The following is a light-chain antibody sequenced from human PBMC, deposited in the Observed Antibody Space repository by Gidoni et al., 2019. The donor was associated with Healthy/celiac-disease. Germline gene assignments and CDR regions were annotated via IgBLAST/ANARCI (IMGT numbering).Light chain of an antibody. J-gene: IGLJ2*01. CDR3: SSYAGSNIL. V-gene: IGLV2-8*01. CDR1: SSDIGGHNS. CDR2: EVT. Sequence: QSALTQPPSASGSPGQSVTISCSGTSSDIGGHNSVSWYQQYPGKAPKLMIYEVTERPSGVPDRFSGSKSGNTASLTVSGLQAEDEADYYCSSYAGSNILFGGGTKLTVL.